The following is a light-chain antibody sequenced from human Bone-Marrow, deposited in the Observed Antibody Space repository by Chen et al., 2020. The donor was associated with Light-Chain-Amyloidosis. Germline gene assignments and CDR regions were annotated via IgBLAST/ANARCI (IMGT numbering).Light chain of an antibody. CDR3: LQYHSAPLT. Sequence: IVLTQSPDSLAGSLGERATINCKSSQSVLSSSNNRNYLAWIQQRPGQPPTLLISWASTRESGVPERFSGSGSGTEFTLTISSLQAEDVAIYYCLQYHSAPLTFGGGTKVEIK. J-gene: IGKJ4*01. CDR2: WAS. CDR1: QSVLSSSNNRNY. V-gene: IGKV4-1*01.